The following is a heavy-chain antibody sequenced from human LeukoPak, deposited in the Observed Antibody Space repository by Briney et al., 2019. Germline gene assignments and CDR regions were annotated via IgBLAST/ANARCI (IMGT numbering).Heavy chain of an antibody. CDR2: IHTSGST. CDR1: GGSISSGSYY. J-gene: IGHJ3*02. CDR3: ARDSPETSDVFDI. Sequence: SETLSLTCTVSGGSISSGSYYWSWIRQPAGKGLEWIGRIHTSGSTNYNPSLKSRVTISLGTSKNQFSLKLSSVTAADTAVYYCARDSPETSDVFDIWGQGTMVTVSS. V-gene: IGHV4-61*02. D-gene: IGHD1-14*01.